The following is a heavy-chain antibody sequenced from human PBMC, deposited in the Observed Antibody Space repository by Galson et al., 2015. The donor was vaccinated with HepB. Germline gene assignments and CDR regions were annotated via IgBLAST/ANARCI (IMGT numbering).Heavy chain of an antibody. Sequence: SLRLSCAASGFIFNSYAMHWVRQAPGKGLEWVAFISYDGSNKYYADSVKGRFTISRDNSKNTLYRQMNSLRPEDTAGYYCAREPYSSGWSKRGRYFDYGGQGALVTVSS. CDR1: GFIFNSYA. D-gene: IGHD6-19*01. J-gene: IGHJ4*02. CDR3: AREPYSSGWSKRGRYFDY. V-gene: IGHV3-30-3*01. CDR2: ISYDGSNK.